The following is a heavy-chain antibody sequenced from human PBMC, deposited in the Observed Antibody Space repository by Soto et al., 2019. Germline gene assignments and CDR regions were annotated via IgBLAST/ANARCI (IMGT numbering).Heavy chain of an antibody. Sequence: EVQVVQSGGGLVQPGGSLRLSCAASGFTISTNYMSWVRQAPGKGLEWLSITYSGGTTYNADSVKGRFTIATDNSKNTLHLQMNSLRAEDTAVYSCARDLNYWGQVTLVTVSS. CDR2: TYSGGTT. J-gene: IGHJ4*02. V-gene: IGHV3-66*01. CDR1: GFTISTNY. CDR3: ARDLNY.